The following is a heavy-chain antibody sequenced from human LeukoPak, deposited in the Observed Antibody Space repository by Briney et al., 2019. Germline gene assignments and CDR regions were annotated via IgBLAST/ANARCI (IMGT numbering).Heavy chain of an antibody. V-gene: IGHV3-23*01. D-gene: IGHD2-15*01. J-gene: IGHJ4*03. CDR2: ISGNGGNK. CDR1: GFTFIDYA. CDR3: AKDPKCSGGSCYGYFDY. Sequence: GSLRLSCSASGFTFIDYAISWVRQAPGKGLQWVSIISGNGGNKFYADAVKGRFPISRDNSKSTLFLQMNSLRADDAAVYYCAKDPKCSGGSCYGYFDYWGRGTQVTVSS.